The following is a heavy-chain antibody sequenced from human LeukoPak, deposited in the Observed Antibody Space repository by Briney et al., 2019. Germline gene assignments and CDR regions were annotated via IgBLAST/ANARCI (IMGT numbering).Heavy chain of an antibody. D-gene: IGHD4-17*01. CDR3: ARGGDYLFDY. V-gene: IGHV4-59*01. Sequence: SETLSLTCTVSGGSISSYYWSRIRQPPGKGLECIGYIYYSGTTNYNPSLKSRVTISVDTSKNQFSLKLRSVTAADTAVYYCARGGDYLFDYWGQGTLVTVSS. CDR2: IYYSGTT. J-gene: IGHJ4*02. CDR1: GGSISSYY.